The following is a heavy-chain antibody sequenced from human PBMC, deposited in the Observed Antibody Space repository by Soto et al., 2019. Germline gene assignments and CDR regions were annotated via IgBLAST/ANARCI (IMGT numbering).Heavy chain of an antibody. D-gene: IGHD4-17*01. J-gene: IGHJ5*02. CDR2: IYPSDSQT. Sequence: EVQLVQSGAEVRKPGESLKISCKGSGYSFSSWWIAWVRQMPGKGLEYMGIIYPSDSQTRYSPSFQGQVTISADKSISTAYLQWSSLKASDTAIYYCARHGFYGDYSSNYFDPWGQGTLVTVSS. V-gene: IGHV5-51*01. CDR3: ARHGFYGDYSSNYFDP. CDR1: GYSFSSWW.